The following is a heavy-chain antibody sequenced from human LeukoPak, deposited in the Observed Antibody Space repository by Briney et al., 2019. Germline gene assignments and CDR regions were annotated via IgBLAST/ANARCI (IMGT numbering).Heavy chain of an antibody. CDR1: GFTFSSYA. J-gene: IGHJ4*02. CDR2: ISGSGGST. CDR3: ARAVGGSLDFDY. Sequence: GSLRLSCAASGFTFSSYAMSWVRQAPGKGLEWVSAISGSGGSTYYADSVKGRFTISRDNSKNTLYLQMNSLRAEDTAVYYCARAVGGSLDFDYWGQGTLVTVSS. D-gene: IGHD1-26*01. V-gene: IGHV3-23*01.